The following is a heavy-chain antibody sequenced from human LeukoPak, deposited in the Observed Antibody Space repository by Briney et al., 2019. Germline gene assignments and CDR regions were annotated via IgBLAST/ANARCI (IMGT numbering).Heavy chain of an antibody. Sequence: HPGGSLRLSCTASGFTFSSYAMTWVRQAPGKGLEWVSSISGSGGSIYYADSVKGRFTISRDNSKSTLYLQMNSLRAEDTAIYYCAKEAVAAAGPFDYWGQGTLVTVSS. CDR2: ISGSGGSI. CDR1: GFTFSSYA. D-gene: IGHD6-13*01. V-gene: IGHV3-23*01. J-gene: IGHJ4*02. CDR3: AKEAVAAAGPFDY.